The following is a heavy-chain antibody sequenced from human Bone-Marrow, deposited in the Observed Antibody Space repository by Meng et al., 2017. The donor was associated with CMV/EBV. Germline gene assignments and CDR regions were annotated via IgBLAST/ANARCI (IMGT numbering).Heavy chain of an antibody. CDR2: ISGSGGST. CDR1: GFTFSSYA. J-gene: IGHJ4*02. D-gene: IGHD3-3*01. CDR3: ATSLFDREFWSGYYGGYFAY. V-gene: IGHV3-23*01. Sequence: GESLKISCAASGFTFSSYAMSWVRQAPGKGLEWVSAISGSGGSTYYADSVKGRFTISRDKSNNTVYLQMNSLGVEDTAVYYCATSLFDREFWSGYYGGYFAYWGQGTLVTVSS.